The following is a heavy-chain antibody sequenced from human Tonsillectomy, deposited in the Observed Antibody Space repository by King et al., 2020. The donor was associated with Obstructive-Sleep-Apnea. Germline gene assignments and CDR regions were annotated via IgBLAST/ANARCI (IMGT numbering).Heavy chain of an antibody. CDR3: AKCQLGFYCGGDCYSSPDHYYFDY. CDR2: ISGSGGST. Sequence: VQLVESGGGLVQPGGSLRLSCAASGFTFSSYAMSWVRQAPGKGLEWVSAISGSGGSTYYADSVKGRFTISRDNSKNTLYLQMNSLRAEDTAVYYCAKCQLGFYCGGDCYSSPDHYYFDYWGQGTLVTVSS. J-gene: IGHJ4*02. V-gene: IGHV3-23*04. CDR1: GFTFSSYA. D-gene: IGHD2-21*02.